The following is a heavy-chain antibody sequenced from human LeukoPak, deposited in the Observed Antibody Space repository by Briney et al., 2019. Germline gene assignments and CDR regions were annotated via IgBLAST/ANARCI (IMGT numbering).Heavy chain of an antibody. CDR3: ARGRSSSWYRVGTNWFDP. J-gene: IGHJ5*02. CDR1: GGSISSYY. Sequence: SETLSLTCTVSGGSISSYYWSWIRQPPGKGLEWIGYIYYSGSTNYNPSLKSRVTISVDKSKNQFSLKLSSVTAADTAVYYCARGRSSSWYRVGTNWFDPWDQGTLVTVSS. CDR2: IYYSGST. D-gene: IGHD6-13*01. V-gene: IGHV4-59*12.